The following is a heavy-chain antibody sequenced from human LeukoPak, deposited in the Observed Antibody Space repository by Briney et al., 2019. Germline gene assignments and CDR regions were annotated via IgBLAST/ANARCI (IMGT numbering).Heavy chain of an antibody. J-gene: IGHJ4*02. Sequence: PSQTLSLTCSVSGGSISSGAYYWSWIRQHPGKGLEWIGNIYYGGNSYYNPSLKSRVTISVDTSKNQFSLKLSSVTAADTAVYYCARHSSRRGLRLGELSDYWGQGTLVTVSS. V-gene: IGHV4-30-4*08. CDR2: IYYGGNS. CDR1: GGSISSGAYY. CDR3: ARHSSRRGLRLGELSDY. D-gene: IGHD3-16*02.